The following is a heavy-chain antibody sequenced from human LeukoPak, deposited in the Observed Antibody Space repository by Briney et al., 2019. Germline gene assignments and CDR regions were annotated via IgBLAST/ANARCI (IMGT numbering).Heavy chain of an antibody. Sequence: GGSLRLSCAASGFTFSSYSMNWVRQAPGKGLEWVTSISSSSSYIYYADSVKGRFTISRDNAKNSLYLQMNSLRAEDTAVYYCARSFLSIAAAATDYWGQGTLVTVSS. CDR1: GFTFSSYS. V-gene: IGHV3-21*01. J-gene: IGHJ4*02. CDR2: ISSSSSYI. D-gene: IGHD6-13*01. CDR3: ARSFLSIAAAATDY.